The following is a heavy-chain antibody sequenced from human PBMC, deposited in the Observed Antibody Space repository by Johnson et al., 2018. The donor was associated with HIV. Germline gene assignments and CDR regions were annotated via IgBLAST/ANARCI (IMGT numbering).Heavy chain of an antibody. D-gene: IGHD6-13*01. CDR1: GFTFSSYA. CDR2: ISYDGSNK. J-gene: IGHJ3*02. Sequence: QVQLVESGGGVVQPGRSLRLSCAASGFTFSSYAMHWVRQAPGKGLEWVAVISYDGSNKYYAASVKGRFTISRDNSKNTLYLQMNSLRAEDTAVYYCARGDLAAAGNGAFDIWGQGTMVTVSS. CDR3: ARGDLAAAGNGAFDI. V-gene: IGHV3-30-3*01.